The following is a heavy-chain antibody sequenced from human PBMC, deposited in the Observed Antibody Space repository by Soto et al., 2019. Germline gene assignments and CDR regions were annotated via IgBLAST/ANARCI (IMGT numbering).Heavy chain of an antibody. J-gene: IGHJ4*02. CDR3: ARTWVSTHDS. Sequence: QVQLQESGPGLVKPSETLSLTCVVSGGSLSSYYWSWIRQPPGKGLEWIGYIYYSGSTNYNPSRKSRVTISVDTSKNQFSLKLRSVTAADTAVYYCARTWVSTHDSWGRGTLVTVSS. D-gene: IGHD3-16*01. V-gene: IGHV4-59*01. CDR1: GGSLSSYY. CDR2: IYYSGST.